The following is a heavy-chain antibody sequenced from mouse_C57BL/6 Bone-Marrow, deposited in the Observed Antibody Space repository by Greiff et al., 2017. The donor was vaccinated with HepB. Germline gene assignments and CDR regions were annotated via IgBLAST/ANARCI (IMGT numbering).Heavy chain of an antibody. CDR3: ARSGTAQATWFAY. Sequence: QVQLQQSGAELVRPGASVKLSCKASGYTFTDYYINWVKQRPGQGLEWIARIYPGSGNTYYNEKFKGKATLTAEKSSSTAYMQLSSLTSEDSAVYFCARSGTAQATWFAYWGQGTLVTVSA. D-gene: IGHD3-2*02. CDR1: GYTFTDYY. CDR2: IYPGSGNT. J-gene: IGHJ3*01. V-gene: IGHV1-76*01.